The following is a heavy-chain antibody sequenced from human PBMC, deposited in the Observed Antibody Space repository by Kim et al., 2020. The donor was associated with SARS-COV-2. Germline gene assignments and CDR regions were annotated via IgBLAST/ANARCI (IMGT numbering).Heavy chain of an antibody. Sequence: ASVKVSCKASGYTFTSYYMHWVRQAPGQGLEWMGIINPSSGRTSYAQNFQGRVTMTRDTSTSTVYMELSSLRSDDTAVFYCARADKPHYYDSSGYFDYWGQGTLVTVSS. CDR2: INPSSGRT. D-gene: IGHD3-22*01. J-gene: IGHJ4*02. V-gene: IGHV1-46*01. CDR1: GYTFTSYY. CDR3: ARADKPHYYDSSGYFDY.